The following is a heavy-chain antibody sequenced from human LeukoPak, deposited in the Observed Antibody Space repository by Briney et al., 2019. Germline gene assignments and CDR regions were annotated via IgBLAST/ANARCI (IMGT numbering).Heavy chain of an antibody. Sequence: GGSLTLSCVASGLTFSNSAMHWVRQAPGKGLEWVAIMSFDGSHERCGDSVKGRFTLSRDNSKNTLYLQINSLRTEDTAVYYCARGGKCSDGKCYLIDYWGQGTLVTVSS. CDR3: ARGGKCSDGKCYLIDY. CDR2: MSFDGSHE. J-gene: IGHJ4*02. CDR1: GLTFSNSA. D-gene: IGHD2-15*01. V-gene: IGHV3-30*04.